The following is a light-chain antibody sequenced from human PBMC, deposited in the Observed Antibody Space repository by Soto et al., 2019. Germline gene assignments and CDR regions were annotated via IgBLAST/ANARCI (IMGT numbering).Light chain of an antibody. CDR2: VNT. V-gene: IGLV1-40*01. J-gene: IGLJ1*01. CDR1: TPNIGAGYE. Sequence: QSVLTQPPSVSGAQGQGVPIPCTGATPNIGAGYEEKWYKQVPGTPPKPPTYVNTNRPSGVPNRCSASKSGTSASLAITGLQAEDEADYSCQSFDSSLISVFGTGTKLTVL. CDR3: QSFDSSLISV.